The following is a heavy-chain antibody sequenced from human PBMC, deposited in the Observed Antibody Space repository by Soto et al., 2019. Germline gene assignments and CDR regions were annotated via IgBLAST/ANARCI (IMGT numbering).Heavy chain of an antibody. Sequence: GGSLRLSCTASGFTFSNYAMNWVRQAPGKGLEWVSVIGYSVESIYYADSVKGRFTISRDNSIDPLYLQMNSLRAEDTALYYCAKDQLSFSSRDYYHGMDVWGQGTTVTVSS. V-gene: IGHV3-23*01. D-gene: IGHD3-3*02. CDR2: IGYSVESI. CDR3: AKDQLSFSSRDYYHGMDV. J-gene: IGHJ6*02. CDR1: GFTFSNYA.